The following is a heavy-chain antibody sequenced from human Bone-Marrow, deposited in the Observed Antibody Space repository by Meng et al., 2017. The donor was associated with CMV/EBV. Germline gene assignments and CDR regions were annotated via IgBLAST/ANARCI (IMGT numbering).Heavy chain of an antibody. J-gene: IGHJ4*02. V-gene: IGHV4-34*01. CDR2: INHSRST. Sequence: SVSGYYWGGIRQPPGKALEWIQAINHSRSTTSNPSRKTRVTISVHTSKTQFSLQLSSVTVAATAVYSCARGRYISSWYVRDYFDYWGQGTLVTVSS. CDR1: SVSGYY. CDR3: ARGRYISSWYVRDYFDY. D-gene: IGHD6-13*01.